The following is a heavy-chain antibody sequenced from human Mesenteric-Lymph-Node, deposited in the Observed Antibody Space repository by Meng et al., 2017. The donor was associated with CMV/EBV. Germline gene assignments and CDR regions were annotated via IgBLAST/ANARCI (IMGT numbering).Heavy chain of an antibody. J-gene: IGHJ6*02. Sequence: GESLKISCAASGFTFSTYLMTWVRQGPGRGLEWVANVKEDGTKRYYVDSVKGRFTISRDNAENSMYLQMDSLRAEDTALYYCARDRVGSGYYGMDVWGLGTTVTVSS. V-gene: IGHV3-7*01. CDR3: ARDRVGSGYYGMDV. CDR2: VKEDGTKR. D-gene: IGHD2-15*01. CDR1: GFTFSTYL.